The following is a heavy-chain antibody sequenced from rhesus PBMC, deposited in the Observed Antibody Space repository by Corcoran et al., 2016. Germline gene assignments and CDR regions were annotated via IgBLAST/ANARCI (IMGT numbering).Heavy chain of an antibody. CDR3: ARDWGDYYGYGLDS. CDR2: IYGSGGGT. J-gene: IGHJ6*01. CDR1: GGSISDDYY. D-gene: IGHD3-34*01. Sequence: QVQLQESGPGLVKPSETLSLTCAVSGGSISDDYYWSWIRQPPGKGLGWIGYIYGSGGGTNYNPSLKNRVTISIDTSKNQFSLKLSSVTAADTAVYYCARDWGDYYGYGLDSWGQGVVVTVSS. V-gene: IGHV4-106*01.